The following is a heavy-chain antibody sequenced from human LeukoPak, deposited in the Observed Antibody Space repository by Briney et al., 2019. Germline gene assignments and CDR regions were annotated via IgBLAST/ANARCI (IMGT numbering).Heavy chain of an antibody. D-gene: IGHD5-18*01. V-gene: IGHV4-59*01. CDR1: GGSISSYY. CDR2: IYYSGST. Sequence: SETLSLTCTVSGGSISSYYWSWIRQPPGKGLEWIGYIYYSGSTNYNPSLKSRVTISVDTSKNQFSLKLSSVTAADTAVYYCAREGRQLPDYWGQGTLVTVSS. J-gene: IGHJ4*02. CDR3: AREGRQLPDY.